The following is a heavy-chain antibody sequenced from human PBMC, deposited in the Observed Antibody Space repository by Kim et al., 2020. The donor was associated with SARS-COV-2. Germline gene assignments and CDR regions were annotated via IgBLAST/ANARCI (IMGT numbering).Heavy chain of an antibody. CDR3: AKESDAFDI. CDR2: ISGDGSAT. Sequence: GGSLRLSCAASGFTFSRYVMHWVRQAPGKGLEWLAVISGDGSATFHADSVKGRFTISRDNSKNTLYLQVNSLRVEDTAVYFCAKESDAFDIWGQGTMVTVSS. CDR1: GFTFSRYV. V-gene: IGHV3-30*18. J-gene: IGHJ3*02.